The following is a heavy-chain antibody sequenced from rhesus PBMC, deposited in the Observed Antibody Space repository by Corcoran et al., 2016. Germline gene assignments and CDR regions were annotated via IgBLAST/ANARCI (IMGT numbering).Heavy chain of an antibody. CDR1: GGSISSNY. Sequence: QLQLKESGSGLVKPSETLSLTCAVPGGSISSNYWSWIRQPPGKGLEWVGRISGSGGSTDYNPSLKSRVTISTDTSKNQFSLTLSSVTAADTAVYYCARDVDDYGYYYTLGAFDFWGQGLRVTVSS. CDR2: ISGSGGST. V-gene: IGHV4-173*01. J-gene: IGHJ3*01. D-gene: IGHD3-9*01. CDR3: ARDVDDYGYYYTLGAFDF.